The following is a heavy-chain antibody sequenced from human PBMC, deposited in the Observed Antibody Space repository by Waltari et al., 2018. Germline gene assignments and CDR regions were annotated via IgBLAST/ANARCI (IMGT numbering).Heavy chain of an antibody. Sequence: EVQLVESGVGLVKPGVSLRLSCAASGFTFSTYNITWVRTAPGKGRGWVSSISSTSSDIYYADSVKGRFTISRDNANNSLYLQMSSLRAEDTAIYYCARDSARNYDYISGGHAFDIWGQGTMITVSS. CDR2: ISSTSSDI. J-gene: IGHJ3*02. CDR3: ARDSARNYDYISGGHAFDI. CDR1: GFTFSTYN. D-gene: IGHD3-16*01. V-gene: IGHV3-21*02.